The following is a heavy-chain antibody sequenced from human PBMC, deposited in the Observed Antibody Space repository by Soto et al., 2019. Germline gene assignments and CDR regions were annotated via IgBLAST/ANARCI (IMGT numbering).Heavy chain of an antibody. CDR1: GYIFVRYY. J-gene: IGHJ6*02. V-gene: IGHV1-46*01. Sequence: ASVKVSCKASGYIFVRYYMHWVRQAPGQGLEWMGMIKPSRGTTDYAQKFQGRVTITADESTTTAYMELSSLRSEDTAVYYCARDLKRYYDSSGYGYYYYGMDVWGQGTTVTVSS. CDR3: ARDLKRYYDSSGYGYYYYGMDV. D-gene: IGHD3-22*01. CDR2: IKPSRGTT.